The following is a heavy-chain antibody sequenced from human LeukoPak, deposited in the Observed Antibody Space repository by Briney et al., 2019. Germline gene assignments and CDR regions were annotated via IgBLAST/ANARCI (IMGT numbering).Heavy chain of an antibody. Sequence: GGSLRLSCAASGFTFSSYSMNWVRQAPGKGLEWVSSISSSSSYIYYADSVKGRFTISRDNNKNSLYLQMNSLRPEDTALYYCVKEGGSLDYWGQGTLVTVSS. D-gene: IGHD1-26*01. CDR1: GFTFSSYS. CDR3: VKEGGSLDY. CDR2: ISSSSSYI. J-gene: IGHJ4*02. V-gene: IGHV3-21*04.